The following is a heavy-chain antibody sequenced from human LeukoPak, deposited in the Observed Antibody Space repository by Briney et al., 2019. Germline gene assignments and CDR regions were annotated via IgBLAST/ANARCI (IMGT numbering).Heavy chain of an antibody. CDR3: ARPYYYDSSGYRDAFDT. D-gene: IGHD3-22*01. CDR2: IYPGDSDT. CDR1: GYSFTSYW. V-gene: IGHV5-51*01. Sequence: GESLKIPCKGSGYSFTSYWIGWVRQMPGKGLEWMGIIYPGDSDTRYSPSFQGQVTISADKSISTAYLQWSSLKASDTAMYYCARPYYYDSSGYRDAFDTWGQGTMVTVSS. J-gene: IGHJ3*02.